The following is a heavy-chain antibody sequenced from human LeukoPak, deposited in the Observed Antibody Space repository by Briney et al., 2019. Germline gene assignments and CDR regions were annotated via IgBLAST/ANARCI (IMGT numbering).Heavy chain of an antibody. J-gene: IGHJ4*02. Sequence: SQTLSLTCTVSGDSINSGNSHWTWIRQPPGKGLEWLGSVYDSWNNYYNPSLESRITMSVDTSKNQYSLELSSVIAADTAVYYCASYFVGNGGRGYWGQGALVTVSS. CDR3: ASYFVGNGGRGY. CDR2: VYDSWNN. D-gene: IGHD3-10*02. V-gene: IGHV4-30-4*01. CDR1: GDSINSGNSH.